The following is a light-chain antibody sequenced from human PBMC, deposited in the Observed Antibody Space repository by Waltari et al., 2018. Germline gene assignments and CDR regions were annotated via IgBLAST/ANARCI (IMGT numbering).Light chain of an antibody. CDR3: QTGGHGTWV. J-gene: IGLJ3*02. V-gene: IGLV4-69*01. CDR2: VNSDGSH. CDR1: SGHTSNI. Sequence: QLVLTQSPSASASLGASVKLTCTLSSGHTSNIVAGPQLQPEKGPRYLMKVNSDGSHSKGDEIPDRFSGSSSGAERYLTISSLQSEDEADYYCQTGGHGTWVFGGGTKLTVL.